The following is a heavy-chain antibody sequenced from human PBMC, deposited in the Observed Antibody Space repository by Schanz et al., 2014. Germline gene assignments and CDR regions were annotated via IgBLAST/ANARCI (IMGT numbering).Heavy chain of an antibody. J-gene: IGHJ3*02. CDR1: GDTFDNFG. CDR2: FMPFLGIT. CDR3: ARVRWNYEGGIFDI. Sequence: QVQLVQSGAEVKKPGSSVKVSCKATGDTFDNFGISWVRQAPGQGPEWIGRFMPFLGITNLAQKFQDRVTMTADKATSTAYMELSGLISGHTAMYYCARVRWNYEGGIFDIGGKCPRAPVSP. D-gene: IGHD1-7*01. V-gene: IGHV1-69*04.